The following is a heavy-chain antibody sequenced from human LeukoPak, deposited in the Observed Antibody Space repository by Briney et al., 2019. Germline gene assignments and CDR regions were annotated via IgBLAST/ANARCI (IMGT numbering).Heavy chain of an antibody. Sequence: GGSLRLSCAASGFTVSSNYMSWVRQAPGKGLEWVSVIYSGGSTYYADSVKGRFTISRDNSKNTLYLQMNSLRADDTAVYYCAKDAADSSRSDYWGQGTLVTVSS. J-gene: IGHJ4*02. V-gene: IGHV3-53*01. CDR3: AKDAADSSRSDY. CDR2: IYSGGST. CDR1: GFTVSSNY. D-gene: IGHD6-13*01.